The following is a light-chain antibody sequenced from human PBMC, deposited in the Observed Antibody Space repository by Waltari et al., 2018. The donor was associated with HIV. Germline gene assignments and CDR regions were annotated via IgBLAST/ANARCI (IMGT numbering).Light chain of an antibody. CDR3: QSYDSSLSGLV. Sequence: QSVLPPPPSVSGAPGQRVTIPCTGSSSHIGAGYDVHSYQQLPGTAPKLLIYGNNKRPSGVPDRFSGSKSGTSASLAITGLQAEDEADYYCQSYDSSLSGLVFGEGTKLTVL. J-gene: IGLJ2*01. V-gene: IGLV1-40*01. CDR1: SSHIGAGYD. CDR2: GNN.